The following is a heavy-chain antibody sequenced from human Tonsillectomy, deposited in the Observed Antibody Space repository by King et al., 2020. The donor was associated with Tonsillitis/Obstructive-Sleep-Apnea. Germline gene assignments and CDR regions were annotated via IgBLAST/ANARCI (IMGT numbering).Heavy chain of an antibody. CDR2: IYYSGST. CDR1: GGSISSSSYY. D-gene: IGHD3-22*01. Sequence: PLQESGPGLVKPSETLSLTCTVSGGSISSSSYYWGWIRQPPGKGLEWIGSIYYSGSTYYNPSLKSRVTISVDTSKNQFSLKLSSVTAADTAVYYCARHDHYDSSGYFSAERIDYWGQGTLVTVSS. J-gene: IGHJ4*02. V-gene: IGHV4-39*01. CDR3: ARHDHYDSSGYFSAERIDY.